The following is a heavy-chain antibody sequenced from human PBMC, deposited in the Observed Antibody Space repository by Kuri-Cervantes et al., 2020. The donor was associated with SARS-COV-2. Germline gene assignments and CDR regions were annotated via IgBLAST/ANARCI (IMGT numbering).Heavy chain of an antibody. Sequence: LSLTCAASGFTFCSYAMSWVRQAPGKGLEWVSVIYSGGSSTYYADSVKGRFTISRDNSKNTLYLQMNSLRAEDTAVYYCAKDLGDYGMDVWGQGTTVTVSS. D-gene: IGHD3-16*01. J-gene: IGHJ6*02. CDR1: GFTFCSYA. CDR2: IYSGGSST. CDR3: AKDLGDYGMDV. V-gene: IGHV3-23*03.